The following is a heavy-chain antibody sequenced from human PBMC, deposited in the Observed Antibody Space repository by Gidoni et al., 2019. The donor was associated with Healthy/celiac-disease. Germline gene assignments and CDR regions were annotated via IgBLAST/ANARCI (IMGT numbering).Heavy chain of an antibody. CDR2: IKSTTDGGTT. J-gene: IGHJ4*02. Sequence: EVQLVESGGGLVKPGGSVRLYCAAARFSVSNAWMSGVRQAPGKGLEWVGRIKSTTDGGTTDYAAPVKGRFTISRDDSKNTLYLQMNSLKTEDTAVYYCTTESILHDYSNYISTFGYWGQGTLVTVSS. CDR1: RFSVSNAW. CDR3: TTESILHDYSNYISTFGY. D-gene: IGHD4-4*01. V-gene: IGHV3-15*01.